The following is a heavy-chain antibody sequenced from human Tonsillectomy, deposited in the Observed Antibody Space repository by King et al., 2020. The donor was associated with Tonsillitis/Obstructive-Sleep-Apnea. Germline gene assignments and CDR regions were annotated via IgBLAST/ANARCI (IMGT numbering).Heavy chain of an antibody. V-gene: IGHV1-46*01. J-gene: IGHJ4*02. CDR3: ARDGGFYSGSYGGGTYY. D-gene: IGHD1-26*01. CDR2: INPSGGST. Sequence: VQLVESGAEVKKPGASVKVSCKASGYTFTSYYMHWVRQAPGQGLEWMGIINPSGGSTSYAQKFQGRVTMTRDTSTSTVYMELSSLRSEDTAVYYCARDGGFYSGSYGGGTYYWGQGTLVTVSS. CDR1: GYTFTSYY.